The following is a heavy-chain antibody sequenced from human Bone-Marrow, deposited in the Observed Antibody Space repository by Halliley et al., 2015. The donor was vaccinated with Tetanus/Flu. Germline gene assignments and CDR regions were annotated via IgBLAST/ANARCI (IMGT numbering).Heavy chain of an antibody. CDR3: TRGAGWLPDH. V-gene: IGHV4-59*01. D-gene: IGHD6-19*01. Sequence: KARGWFGFTSSPGRPPYTPSPKSRVTISLDPSKTQFPLKLTSVTAADTAVYYCTRGAGWLPDHWGQGTLVTVSS. CDR2: TSSPGRP. J-gene: IGHJ4*02.